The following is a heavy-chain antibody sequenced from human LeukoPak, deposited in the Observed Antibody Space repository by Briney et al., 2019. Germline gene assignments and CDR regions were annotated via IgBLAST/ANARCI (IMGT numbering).Heavy chain of an antibody. CDR3: AKGSGGAYYNYFED. CDR2: ISWDGGTI. V-gene: IGHV3-43D*03. J-gene: IGHJ4*02. CDR1: GFTFDDYA. D-gene: IGHD1-26*01. Sequence: PGGSLRLSCAASGFTFDDYAFHWVRQAPGKGLERVSLISWDGGTIYYADSVRGRFTISRDNSKNSLYLRMNSLRAEDTALYYCAKGSGGAYYNYFEDWGQGTLVSVAP.